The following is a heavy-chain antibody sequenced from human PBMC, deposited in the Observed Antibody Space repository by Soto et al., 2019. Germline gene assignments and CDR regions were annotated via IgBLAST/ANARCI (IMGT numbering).Heavy chain of an antibody. CDR3: RGGGYSASETSPLSFDY. D-gene: IGHD1-26*01. J-gene: IGHJ4*02. CDR2: IRSKALYATT. V-gene: IGHV3-49*03. Sequence: GGSLRLSCTASGFTFGSFAMSWFRQTPGKGLEWVGFIRSKALYATTEYAASVRGRFTISRDDSQRMAYLQMNSLESEDTAVYSCRGGGYSASETSPLSFDYWGQGTLVTVSS. CDR1: GFTFGSFA.